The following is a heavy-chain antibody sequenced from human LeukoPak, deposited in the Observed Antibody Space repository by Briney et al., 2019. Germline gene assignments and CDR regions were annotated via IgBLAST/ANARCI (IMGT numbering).Heavy chain of an antibody. CDR3: ARSAGEIYYYHGMDV. CDR2: INQDGSEM. V-gene: IGHV3-7*04. D-gene: IGHD3-16*01. J-gene: IGHJ6*02. Sequence: GGSLRLSCAASGFTLSSYWMTWVRQAPGKGLQWVANINQDGSEMYYVDSVKGRFTISRDNAKNSLYLQMNSLRAEDTAVYYCARSAGEIYYYHGMDVWGQGTTVTVSS. CDR1: GFTLSSYW.